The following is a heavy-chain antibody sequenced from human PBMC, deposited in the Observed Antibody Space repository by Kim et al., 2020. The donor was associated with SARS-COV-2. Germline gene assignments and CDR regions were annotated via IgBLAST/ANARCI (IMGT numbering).Heavy chain of an antibody. CDR3: AKDLQFGVPGGD. CDR1: GFTFSNYA. V-gene: IGHV3-23*01. J-gene: IGHJ4*02. CDR2: IGDSAGARK. Sequence: GGSLRLSCEASGFTFSNYAMTWVRQAPGKGLEWVSVIGDSAGARKFYANSVQGRFSISRANSKNTVYLQMNNLRVEDTTVYYCAKDLQFGVPGGDWGQGT. D-gene: IGHD3-10*02.